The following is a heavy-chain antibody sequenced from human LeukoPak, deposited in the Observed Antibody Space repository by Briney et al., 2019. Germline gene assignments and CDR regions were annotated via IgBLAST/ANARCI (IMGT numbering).Heavy chain of an antibody. V-gene: IGHV4-34*01. D-gene: IGHD3-16*02. Sequence: SETLSLTCAVYGGSFRGYYWSWIRQPPGKGLEWIGEINHSGSTNYNPSLKSRVTISVDTSKNQFSLKLSSVTAADTAVYYCARGAYDYVWGSYRFYFDYWGQGTLVTVSS. CDR2: INHSGST. CDR3: ARGAYDYVWGSYRFYFDY. J-gene: IGHJ4*02. CDR1: GGSFRGYY.